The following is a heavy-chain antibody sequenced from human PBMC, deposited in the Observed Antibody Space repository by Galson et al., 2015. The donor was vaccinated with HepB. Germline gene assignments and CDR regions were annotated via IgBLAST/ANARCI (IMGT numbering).Heavy chain of an antibody. V-gene: IGHV3-33*01. CDR3: ARCGPMIVVHGEFYYYYGMDV. Sequence: SLRLSCAASGFTFSSYGMHWVRQAPGKGLEWVAVIWYDGSNKYYADSVKGRFTISRDNSKNTLYLQMNSPRAEDTAVYYCARCGPMIVVHGEFYYYYGMDVWGQGTTVTVSS. J-gene: IGHJ6*02. CDR2: IWYDGSNK. D-gene: IGHD3-22*01. CDR1: GFTFSSYG.